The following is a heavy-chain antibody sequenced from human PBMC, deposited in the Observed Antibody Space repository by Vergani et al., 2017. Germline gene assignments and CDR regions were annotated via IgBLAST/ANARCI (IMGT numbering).Heavy chain of an antibody. J-gene: IGHJ6*02. CDR3: ARALKLRYSPFGDYYYYGMDV. V-gene: IGHV4-55*01. CDR2: IHHSGTT. Sequence: QVQLQESGPGLVKPSETLSLTCTVSGDSVISTDYHWGWIRQPPGKGLEWLGEIHHSGTTYYNPSLKSRITMSEDTSKNQFYLKLSSVTAADTAVYYCARALKLRYSPFGDYYYYGMDVWGQGTTVTVSS. D-gene: IGHD3-9*01. CDR1: GDSVISTDYH.